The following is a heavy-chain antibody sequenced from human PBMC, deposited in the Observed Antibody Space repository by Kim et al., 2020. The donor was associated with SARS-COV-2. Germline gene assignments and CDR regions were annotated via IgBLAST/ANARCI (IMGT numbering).Heavy chain of an antibody. CDR3: AKDYCDTSGRRLDY. CDR1: GFTFGDCA. D-gene: IGHD3-22*01. CDR2: IKSKANGGKT. J-gene: IGHJ4*02. Sequence: GGSLRLSCTASGFTFGDCAMSWFRQAPGKGLEWVGFIKSKANGGKTDYAVSGRGRFAISRDDSTTIAYLQMNSLKSEDTGVYYGAKDYCDTSGRRLDYWGQGTLVTVSS. V-gene: IGHV3-49*03.